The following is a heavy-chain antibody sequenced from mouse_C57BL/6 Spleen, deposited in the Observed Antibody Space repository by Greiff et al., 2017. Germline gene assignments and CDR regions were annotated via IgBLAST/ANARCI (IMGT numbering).Heavy chain of an antibody. CDR1: GFNITDDY. Sequence: EVQLQQSGAELVRPGASVKMSCTASGFNITDDYMHWVKQRPEQGLEWIGGIDPENGDTENASSIQGKTTITVDTSCNADYLQLSSLTSEDTAVYYCTTGRDYYDPYAMDYWGQGTSVTVSA. CDR2: IDPENGDT. CDR3: TTGRDYYDPYAMDY. J-gene: IGHJ4*01. D-gene: IGHD1-1*01. V-gene: IGHV14-4*01.